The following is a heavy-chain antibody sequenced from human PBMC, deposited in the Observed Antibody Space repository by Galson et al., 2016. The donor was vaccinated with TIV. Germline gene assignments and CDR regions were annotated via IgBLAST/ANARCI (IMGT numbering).Heavy chain of an antibody. CDR3: ATYCSSTTCLFDP. Sequence: ETLSLTCTVSGGSISSTSYDWGWIRQPPGKGLEWIGNIYYSGSAYYNPSLESRVTISVDTSKNQFSLKLSSVTAADTAVYYCATYCSSTTCLFDPWGQGTLVTVSS. CDR1: GGSISSTSYD. D-gene: IGHD2-2*01. CDR2: IYYSGSA. J-gene: IGHJ5*02. V-gene: IGHV4-39*01.